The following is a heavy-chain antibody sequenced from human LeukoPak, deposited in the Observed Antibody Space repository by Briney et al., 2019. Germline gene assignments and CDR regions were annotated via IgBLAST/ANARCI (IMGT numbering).Heavy chain of an antibody. CDR1: RFTFSSYG. CDR3: AKGPYCSSTSCYTGIAAGDG. Sequence: PGGSLRLSCAASRFTFSSYGMHWVRQAPGKGLEWVAFIRYDGSNNYYADFVEGRFTISRDNSKNTLYLQMNSLRAEDTAVYYCAKGPYCSSTSCYTGIAAGDGWGQGTLVTVSS. CDR2: IRYDGSNN. D-gene: IGHD2-2*02. J-gene: IGHJ4*02. V-gene: IGHV3-30*02.